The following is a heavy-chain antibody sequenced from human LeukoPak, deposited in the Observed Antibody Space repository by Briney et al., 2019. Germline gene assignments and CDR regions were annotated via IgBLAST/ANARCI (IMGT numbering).Heavy chain of an antibody. CDR1: GGSISSYY. CDR3: ARVMVRGYSSSFDY. J-gene: IGHJ4*02. CDR2: IYTSGST. Sequence: PSETLSLTCTVSGGSISSYYWSWIRQHAGKGLEWIGRIYTSGSTNYNPSLKSRVTMSVDTSKNQSSLKLSSVTAADTAVYYCARVMVRGYSSSFDYWGQGTLVTVSS. D-gene: IGHD3-10*01. V-gene: IGHV4-4*07.